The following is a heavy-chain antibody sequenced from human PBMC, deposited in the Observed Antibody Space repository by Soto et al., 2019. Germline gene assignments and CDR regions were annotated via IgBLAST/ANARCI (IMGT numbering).Heavy chain of an antibody. D-gene: IGHD2-15*01. CDR3: AGTRGYCSGGSCPTVVDY. J-gene: IGHJ4*02. CDR2: IYDSGST. CDR1: GGSISSYD. Sequence: SETLSLTCTVSGGSISSYDWSWIRQPPGKGLEWIGYIYDSGSTNYNPSLKSRVTISVDTSKNQFSLKLSSVTAADTAVYYCAGTRGYCSGGSCPTVVDYWGQGTLVTVSS. V-gene: IGHV4-59*01.